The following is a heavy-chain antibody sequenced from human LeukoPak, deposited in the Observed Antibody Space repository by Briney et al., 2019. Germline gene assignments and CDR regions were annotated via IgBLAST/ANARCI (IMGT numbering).Heavy chain of an antibody. J-gene: IGHJ3*02. Sequence: GGSLTLSCAASGFTFSSYSMNWVRQAPGKGLEWVSSISSSSSYIYYADSVKGRFTISRDNAKNSLYLQMNSLRAEDTAVYYCASSVGIFGVAKGAFDIWGQGTMVTVSS. CDR2: ISSSSSYI. CDR1: GFTFSSYS. D-gene: IGHD3-3*01. V-gene: IGHV3-21*01. CDR3: ASSVGIFGVAKGAFDI.